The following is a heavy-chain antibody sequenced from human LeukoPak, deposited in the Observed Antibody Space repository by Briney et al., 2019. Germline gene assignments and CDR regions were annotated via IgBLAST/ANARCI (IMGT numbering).Heavy chain of an antibody. CDR2: ITASGDST. CDR1: GFTFSNYV. J-gene: IGHJ4*02. CDR3: ARRDIVVVVSASDY. Sequence: GGSLRLSCAASGFTFSNYVMIRVRQAPGKGLEWVSGITASGDSTYYGDSVKGRFTMSRDNSKNTVYLQMNSLRVDDTAVYFCARRDIVVVVSASDYWGQGTLVTVSS. D-gene: IGHD2-15*01. V-gene: IGHV3-23*01.